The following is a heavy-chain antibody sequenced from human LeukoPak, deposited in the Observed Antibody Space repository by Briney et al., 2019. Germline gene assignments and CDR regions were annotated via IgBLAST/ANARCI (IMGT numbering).Heavy chain of an antibody. V-gene: IGHV1-2*02. CDR1: GYTFTAYY. Sequence: PPASVKVSCMASGYTFTAYYMHWVRQAPGQGLEWMGWINPNSGDTNYAQKFQGRVTMTRDTSISTAYMELSRLRSDDSAVYYCASAWGYSYGYVWDYWGQGTLVTVSS. CDR2: INPNSGDT. J-gene: IGHJ4*02. CDR3: ASAWGYSYGYVWDY. D-gene: IGHD5-18*01.